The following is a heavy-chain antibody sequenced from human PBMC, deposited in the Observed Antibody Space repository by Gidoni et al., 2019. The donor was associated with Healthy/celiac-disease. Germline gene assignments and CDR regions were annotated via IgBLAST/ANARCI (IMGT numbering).Heavy chain of an antibody. V-gene: IGHV3-21*01. D-gene: IGHD2-8*02. J-gene: IGHJ4*02. CDR3: ARLAANTGRFDY. Sequence: GLEWVSSISSSSSYIYYADSVKGRFTISRDNAKNSLYLQMNSLRAEDTAVYYCARLAANTGRFDYWGQGTLVTVSS. CDR2: ISSSSSYI.